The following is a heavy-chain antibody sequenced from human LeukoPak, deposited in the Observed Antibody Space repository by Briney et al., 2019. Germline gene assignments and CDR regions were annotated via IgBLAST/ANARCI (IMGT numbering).Heavy chain of an antibody. CDR1: GFTFSSYE. Sequence: GGSLRLSCAASGFTFSSYEMNWVRQAPGEGLEWVSYISSSGGTINYADSVKGRFTISRDNAKNSLYLQMNSLRVEDTAVCYCARDRFYGSGSYAHFDYWGQGTLVTVSS. J-gene: IGHJ4*02. V-gene: IGHV3-48*03. CDR2: ISSSGGTI. D-gene: IGHD3-10*01. CDR3: ARDRFYGSGSYAHFDY.